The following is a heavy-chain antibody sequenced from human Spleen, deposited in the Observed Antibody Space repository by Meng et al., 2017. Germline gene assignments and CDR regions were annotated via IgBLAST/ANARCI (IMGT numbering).Heavy chain of an antibody. CDR2: ISYSGST. CDR3: ARDLLSSGYGMDV. J-gene: IGHJ6*02. D-gene: IGHD2/OR15-2a*01. Sequence: SETLSLTCTVSGGSITTYYWNWIRQPPGKGLEWIGYISYSGSTNYNPSLKSRVTVSVDTSKNQFSLKLSSVTDADTAVYYCARDLLSSGYGMDVWGQGTTVTVSS. CDR1: GGSITTYY. V-gene: IGHV4-59*01.